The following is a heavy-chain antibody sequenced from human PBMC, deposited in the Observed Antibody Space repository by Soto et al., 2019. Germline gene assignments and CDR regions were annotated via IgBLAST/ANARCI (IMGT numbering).Heavy chain of an antibody. V-gene: IGHV1-8*01. CDR1: GYTFTSYD. J-gene: IGHJ4*02. CDR2: MNTNSGNT. D-gene: IGHD3-10*01. Sequence: ASVKVSCKASGYTFTSYDINWVRQATGQGLEWMGWMNTNSGNTGYAQKLQGRVTMTRDTSISTAYMELRSLRSDDTAVYYCARDHGLTYYYGSGSYQALADYWGQGTLVTVSS. CDR3: ARDHGLTYYYGSGSYQALADY.